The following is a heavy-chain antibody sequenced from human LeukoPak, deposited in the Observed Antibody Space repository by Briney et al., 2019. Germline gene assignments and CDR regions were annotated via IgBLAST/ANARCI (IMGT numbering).Heavy chain of an antibody. CDR3: SSMVRGVLRS. Sequence: SETLSLTCTVSGGSISSYYWSWIRQPPGKGLEWIGYIYYSGNTYYNPSLKSRVTFAVETSKNQFSLRLTSVTAADTAVYYCSSMVRGVLRSWGQGSLVTVSS. CDR2: IYYSGNT. D-gene: IGHD3-10*01. V-gene: IGHV4-59*08. J-gene: IGHJ5*02. CDR1: GGSISSYY.